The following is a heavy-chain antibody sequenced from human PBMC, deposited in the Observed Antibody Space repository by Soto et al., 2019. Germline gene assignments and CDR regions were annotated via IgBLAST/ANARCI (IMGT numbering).Heavy chain of an antibody. D-gene: IGHD2-21*01. J-gene: IGHJ4*02. Sequence: SETLSLTCAVSDDSITTSWWSWVRQPPGKGLEWVGEVYHGGYTNYNPSLESRVSISVDLSKNQFSLNLRSVTAADTAVYYCAKNGAYALDYWGQGTLVTVSS. CDR2: VYHGGYT. CDR3: AKNGAYALDY. CDR1: DDSITTSW. V-gene: IGHV4-4*02.